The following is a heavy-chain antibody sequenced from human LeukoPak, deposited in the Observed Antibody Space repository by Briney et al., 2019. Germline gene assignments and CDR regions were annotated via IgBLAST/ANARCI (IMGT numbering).Heavy chain of an antibody. CDR2: IWYDGSNK. CDR1: GFTFSSYG. J-gene: IGHJ4*02. Sequence: GGSLRLSCAASGFTFSSYGMHWVRQAPGKGLEWVAVIWYDGSNKYYADSVKGRFTISRDNSKNTLYVQMNSLRTEDTAVYYCTTDLAFWSASPDYWGQGTLSPSPQ. CDR3: TTDLAFWSASPDY. D-gene: IGHD3-3*01. V-gene: IGHV3-33*01.